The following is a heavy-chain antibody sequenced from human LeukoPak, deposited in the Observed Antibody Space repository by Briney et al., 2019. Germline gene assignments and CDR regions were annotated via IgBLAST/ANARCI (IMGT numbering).Heavy chain of an antibody. V-gene: IGHV1-2*02. CDR3: AGEGHCSSTNCYFSFDF. D-gene: IGHD2-2*01. Sequence: ASVKVSCKASGYTFTGRYVYWVRHAPGQGLEWMGWINPNSGGTNYAQKFQGSVTMTRDTSISTAYMELSRLRSDDTAVYYCAGEGHCSSTNCYFSFDFWGQGTLVTVSS. CDR1: GYTFTGRY. J-gene: IGHJ4*02. CDR2: INPNSGGT.